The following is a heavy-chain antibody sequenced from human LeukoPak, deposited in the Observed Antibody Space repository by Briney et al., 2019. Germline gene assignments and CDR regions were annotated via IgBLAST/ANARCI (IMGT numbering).Heavy chain of an antibody. D-gene: IGHD5-12*01. V-gene: IGHV4-59*01. CDR3: ARTTEGYAGGPGYSYYYCMDV. Sequence: SETLSLTCTVSGGSISSYYWSWIRQPPGKGLEWIGFIHYSGSTHYNPSLKSRVTISVVTSKNQFSLKLRSVTAADTAVYYCARTTEGYAGGPGYSYYYCMDVWGKGTTVTVSS. CDR2: IHYSGST. CDR1: GGSISSYY. J-gene: IGHJ6*03.